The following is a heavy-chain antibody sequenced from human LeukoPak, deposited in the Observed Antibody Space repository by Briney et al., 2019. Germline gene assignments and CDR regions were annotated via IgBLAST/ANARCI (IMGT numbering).Heavy chain of an antibody. V-gene: IGHV3-48*03. CDR3: ARVELAPYYYYMDV. J-gene: IGHJ6*03. Sequence: PGGSLRLSCAASGFSISSYEMNWVRQAPGKGLEWVSHISSSGSTIWYADSVKGRFTISRDNAKNSLYLQMNSLRAEDTAVYYCARVELAPYYYYMDVWDKGTTVTVSS. D-gene: IGHD1-7*01. CDR1: GFSISSYE. CDR2: ISSSGSTI.